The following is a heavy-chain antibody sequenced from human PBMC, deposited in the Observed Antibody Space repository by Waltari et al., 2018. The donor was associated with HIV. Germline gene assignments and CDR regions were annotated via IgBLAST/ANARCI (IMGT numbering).Heavy chain of an antibody. J-gene: IGHJ4*01. V-gene: IGHV3-23*01. CDR2: ISSDGESS. CDR1: GFTFSNYF. Sequence: EVQLLESGGKLVPPGGSLRLSCEVTGFTFSNYFMTWVRQAPGKGLQWVSGISSDGESSFYVDSLKGRATVSRDNMKNTVFLDITNLKVEDTATYYCARAFGVVSGVPKFFDFWGRGTLVSVS. D-gene: IGHD3-3*01. CDR3: ARAFGVVSGVPKFFDF.